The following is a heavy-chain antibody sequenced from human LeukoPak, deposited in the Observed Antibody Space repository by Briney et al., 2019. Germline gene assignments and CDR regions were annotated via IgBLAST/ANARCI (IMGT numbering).Heavy chain of an antibody. V-gene: IGHV3-30*02. CDR2: TRYDGSNK. D-gene: IGHD1-26*01. Sequence: SCKASGGTFSSYGMHWVRQAPGKGLEWVAFTRYDGSNKYYADSVKGRSTISRDNSKNMLYLQMNSLRAEDTAVYYCAKDPQKWESYFDYWGQGTLVTVSS. CDR1: GGTFSSYG. CDR3: AKDPQKWESYFDY. J-gene: IGHJ4*02.